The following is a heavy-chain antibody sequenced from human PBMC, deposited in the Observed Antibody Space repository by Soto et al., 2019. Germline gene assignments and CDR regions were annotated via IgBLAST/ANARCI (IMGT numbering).Heavy chain of an antibody. CDR1: GFSFSNSA. V-gene: IGHV3-23*01. Sequence: GGSLRLSCEASGFSFSNSAGSWVRQAPGKGLEWISGISANGDTAWSAGSVKGRFTISRDNSKNTLYLQMNGLRADDTAVYYCANDPRGPYYWGQGTRVTVSS. CDR3: ANDPRGPYY. CDR2: ISANGDTA. D-gene: IGHD2-15*01. J-gene: IGHJ4*02.